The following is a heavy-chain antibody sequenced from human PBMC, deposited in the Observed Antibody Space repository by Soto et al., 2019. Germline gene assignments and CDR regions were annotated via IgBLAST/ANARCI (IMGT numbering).Heavy chain of an antibody. CDR1: GGSFSGYY. CDR3: ARAFGSGGPRSWFDP. V-gene: IGHV4-34*01. CDR2: INHSGST. D-gene: IGHD3-10*01. J-gene: IGHJ5*02. Sequence: SETLSLTCAVYGGSFSGYYWSWIRQPPGKGLEWIGEINHSGSTNYNPSLKSRVTISVDMSKNQFSLNLSPVTAADTAVDYCARAFGSGGPRSWFDPWGQGTLVTVSS.